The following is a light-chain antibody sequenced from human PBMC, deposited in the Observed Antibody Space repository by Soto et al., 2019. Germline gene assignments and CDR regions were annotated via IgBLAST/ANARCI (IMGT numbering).Light chain of an antibody. Sequence: EILITQSPATLSVSPGERPTLSCRASQSVSSNLAWYQQTNGQAPRLLIYGASTRDTGIPARFSGSGSGTECTLTVSRLQSEDFEVYYCQQYNNWPQTFGQGTKVDIK. J-gene: IGKJ1*01. CDR3: QQYNNWPQT. CDR1: QSVSSN. V-gene: IGKV3-15*01. CDR2: GAS.